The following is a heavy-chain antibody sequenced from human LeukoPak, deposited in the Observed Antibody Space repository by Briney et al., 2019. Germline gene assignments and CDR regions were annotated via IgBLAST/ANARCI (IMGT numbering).Heavy chain of an antibody. V-gene: IGHV4-34*01. J-gene: IGHJ3*02. CDR2: INHSGST. Sequence: SVTLSLTCAVYGGSFSGYYWSWIRQPPGKGLEWIGEINHSGSTNYNPSLKSRVTISVDTSKNQFSLKLSSVTAADTAVYYCATIAAAGTRAFDIWGQGTMVTVSS. CDR1: GGSFSGYY. CDR3: ATIAAAGTRAFDI. D-gene: IGHD6-13*01.